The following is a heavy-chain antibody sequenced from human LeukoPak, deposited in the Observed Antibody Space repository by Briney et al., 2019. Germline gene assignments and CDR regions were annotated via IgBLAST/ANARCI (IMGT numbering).Heavy chain of an antibody. CDR3: ARGSIVVVPAAPSYFDY. J-gene: IGHJ4*02. Sequence: ASVKVSCKASGFTFTNYDINWVRQAPGQGLEWMGIINPSGGSTSYAQKFQGRVTMTRDTSTSTVYMELSSLRSEDTAVYYCARGSIVVVPAAPSYFDYWGQGTLVTVSS. D-gene: IGHD2-2*01. CDR1: GFTFTNYD. V-gene: IGHV1-46*01. CDR2: INPSGGST.